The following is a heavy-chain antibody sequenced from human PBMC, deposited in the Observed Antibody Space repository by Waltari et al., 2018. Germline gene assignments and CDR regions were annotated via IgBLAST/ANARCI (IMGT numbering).Heavy chain of an antibody. D-gene: IGHD6-13*01. Sequence: QVQLVQSGAELKKPGSSVKVSCKVSGGSFSTHAITWVLQAPGQGLEWMGGRNTRVGTANYGQKIQDRVTSNNDESMTTAYMHLSSLTSDDTAVYYWARGGRYGQQLLESAFEIWGQGTKVTVSS. V-gene: IGHV1-69*05. J-gene: IGHJ3*02. CDR1: GGSFSTHA. CDR3: ARGGRYGQQLLESAFEI. CDR2: RNTRVGTA.